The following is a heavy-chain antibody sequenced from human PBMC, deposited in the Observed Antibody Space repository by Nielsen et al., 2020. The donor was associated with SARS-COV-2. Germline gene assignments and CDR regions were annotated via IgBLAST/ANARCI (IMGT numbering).Heavy chain of an antibody. Sequence: GESLKISCAASGFVVSSNYMSWVRQAPGKGLEWVSVMFGGGKTYYADSVKGRFTLSRDNSKNTLYLQMNTLRAEDTALYYCAGGRQFCGGDCYCHYWGQGTLVTVSS. CDR1: GFVVSSNY. D-gene: IGHD2-21*02. J-gene: IGHJ4*02. CDR3: AGGRQFCGGDCYCHY. CDR2: MFGGGKT. V-gene: IGHV3-53*01.